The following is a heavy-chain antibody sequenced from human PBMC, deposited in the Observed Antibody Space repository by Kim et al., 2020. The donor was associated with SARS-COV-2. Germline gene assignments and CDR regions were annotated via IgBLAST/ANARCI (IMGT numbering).Heavy chain of an antibody. J-gene: IGHJ4*02. Sequence: STSYSDSVKGRFTISRDNSKNTLYLQMNSLRAEDSAVYYCARAERVLFDYWGQGTLVTVSS. V-gene: IGHV3-53*01. CDR2: ST. CDR3: ARAERVLFDY.